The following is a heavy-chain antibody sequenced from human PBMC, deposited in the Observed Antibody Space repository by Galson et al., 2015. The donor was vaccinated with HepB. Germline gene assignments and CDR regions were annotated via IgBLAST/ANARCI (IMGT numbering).Heavy chain of an antibody. D-gene: IGHD6-19*01. V-gene: IGHV4-4*07. J-gene: IGHJ3*02. CDR3: ARTDSSGWYEDAFDI. CDR1: GGSISSYY. CDR2: IYTSGST. Sequence: ETLSLTCTVSGGSISSYYWCWIRQPAGKGLEWIGRIYTSGSTTYNPSLKSRVTMSVDASKNQFSLKLSSVTAADTAVYYCARTDSSGWYEDAFDIWGQGTMVTVSS.